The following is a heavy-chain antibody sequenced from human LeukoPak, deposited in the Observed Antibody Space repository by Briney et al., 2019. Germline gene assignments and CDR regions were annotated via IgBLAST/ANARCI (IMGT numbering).Heavy chain of an antibody. D-gene: IGHD3-22*01. CDR1: GFTFSSYA. CDR3: AKDSSYYYDSSGEVDY. V-gene: IGHV3-23*01. CDR2: ISGSGGST. J-gene: IGHJ4*02. Sequence: GGSLRLSCAASGFTFSSYAMSWVRQAPGKGLEWVSAISGSGGSTYYADSVKGRFTISRDNAKNSLYLQMNSLRAEDTALYYCAKDSSYYYDSSGEVDYWGQGTLVTVSS.